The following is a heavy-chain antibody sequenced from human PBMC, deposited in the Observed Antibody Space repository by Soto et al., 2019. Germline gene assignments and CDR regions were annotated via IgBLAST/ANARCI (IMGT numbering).Heavy chain of an antibody. Sequence: TWGSLRLSCAASGFAFISYGMRWCGQSPFKGREWVAFIWHDGGNKFYAESVKGRFTISRDNSKNTLYLQMTSLSAEDTAMYYCARDGDVNTGFGKDYWGQGTLVTVS. V-gene: IGHV3-33*01. CDR2: IWHDGGNK. CDR3: ARDGDVNTGFGKDY. CDR1: GFAFISYG. J-gene: IGHJ4*02. D-gene: IGHD3-16*01.